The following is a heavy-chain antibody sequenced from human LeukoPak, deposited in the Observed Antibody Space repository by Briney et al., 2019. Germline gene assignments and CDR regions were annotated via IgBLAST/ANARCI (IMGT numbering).Heavy chain of an antibody. CDR1: GGSISSYY. V-gene: IGHV4-4*09. CDR3: ARSGDGYNLEPFDY. Sequence: SETLSLTCTVSGGSISSYYWSWIRQPPGKGLEWIGYTYTSGSTNYNPSLKSRVTISVDTSKNQFSLKLSSVTAADTAVYYCARSGDGYNLEPFDYWGQGTLVTVSS. J-gene: IGHJ4*02. CDR2: TYTSGST. D-gene: IGHD5-24*01.